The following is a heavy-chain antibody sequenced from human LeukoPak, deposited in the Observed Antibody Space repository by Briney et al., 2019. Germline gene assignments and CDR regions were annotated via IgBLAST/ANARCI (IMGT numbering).Heavy chain of an antibody. D-gene: IGHD2-21*02. J-gene: IGHJ6*02. CDR3: AGDQKVTAYSSYYYYYGMDV. Sequence: GGSLRLSCAASGFTFSDYYMSWIRQAPGKGLEWVSYISSSGSTIYYADSVKGRFTISRDNAKNSLYLQMNSLRAEDTAVYYCAGDQKVTAYSSYYYYYGMDVWGQGTTVTVSS. CDR2: ISSSGSTI. CDR1: GFTFSDYY. V-gene: IGHV3-11*01.